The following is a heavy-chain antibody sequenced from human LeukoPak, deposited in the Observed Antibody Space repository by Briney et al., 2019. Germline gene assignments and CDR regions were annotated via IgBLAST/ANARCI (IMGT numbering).Heavy chain of an antibody. V-gene: IGHV1-18*01. CDR1: GYTFTSYG. D-gene: IGHD2-2*01. J-gene: IGHJ5*02. CDR2: ISAYNGNT. CDR3: ARDSLPEGYCSSTSCHNWFDP. Sequence: ASVKVSCKASGYTFTSYGISWVRQAPGQGLEWMGWISAYNGNTNYAQKLQGRVTMTTDTSTSTAYMELRSLRSDDTAVYNCARDSLPEGYCSSTSCHNWFDPWGQGTLVTVSS.